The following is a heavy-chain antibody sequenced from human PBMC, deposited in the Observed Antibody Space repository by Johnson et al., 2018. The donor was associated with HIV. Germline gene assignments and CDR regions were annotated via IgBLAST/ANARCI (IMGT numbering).Heavy chain of an antibody. J-gene: IGHJ3*02. CDR2: ISYDGSNK. V-gene: IGHV3-30-3*01. CDR3: AKDKVEEDYYDSSGYYRPHDAFDI. Sequence: QVQLVESGGGVVQPGRSLRLSCAASGFTFSSYAMHWVRQAPGKGLEWVAVISYDGSNKYYADSVKGRFTISRDNSKKPLYLQMNSLRAEDTAVYYCAKDKVEEDYYDSSGYYRPHDAFDIWGQGTMVTVSS. D-gene: IGHD3-22*01. CDR1: GFTFSSYA.